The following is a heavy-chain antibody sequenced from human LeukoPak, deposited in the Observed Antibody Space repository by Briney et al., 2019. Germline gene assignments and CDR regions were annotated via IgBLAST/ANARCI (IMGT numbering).Heavy chain of an antibody. J-gene: IGHJ4*02. CDR1: GYSFTSYW. CDR2: IYPGDSDT. CDR3: AMIRPDPLSYSSGWYPFDY. Sequence: GESLKISCKGSGYSFTSYWIGWVRQMPGKGLEWMGIIYPGDSDTRYSPSFQGQVTISADKSISTAYLQWSSLKASDTAMYYCAMIRPDPLSYSSGWYPFDYWGQGTLVTVSS. D-gene: IGHD6-19*01. V-gene: IGHV5-51*01.